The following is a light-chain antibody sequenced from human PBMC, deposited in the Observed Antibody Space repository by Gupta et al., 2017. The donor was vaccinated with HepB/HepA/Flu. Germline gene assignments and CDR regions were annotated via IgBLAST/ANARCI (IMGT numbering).Light chain of an antibody. CDR2: AAS. Sequence: DIQMTQSPSSLSASVGDRVTITCRASQSISNFVNWYQQKPGKAPTLLIFAASRLQSGVPLRFRGDGAGTDFTLTITRLQPEDFATYYWQQRYRPLTFGQGTRVEIK. CDR3: QQRYRPLT. J-gene: IGKJ5*01. V-gene: IGKV1-39*01. CDR1: QSISNF.